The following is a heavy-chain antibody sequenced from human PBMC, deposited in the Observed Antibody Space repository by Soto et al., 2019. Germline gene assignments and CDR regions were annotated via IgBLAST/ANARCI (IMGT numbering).Heavy chain of an antibody. Sequence: SQTLSLTCTVSGGSIGSYYWSWIRQPPGKGLEWIGYIYYSGSTNYNPSLKSRVTISVDTSKNQFSLKLSSVTAADTAMYYCARDRRMYYDFWSGYGFGYYYYGMDVWGQGTTATVSS. CDR3: ARDRRMYYDFWSGYGFGYYYYGMDV. CDR1: GGSIGSYY. CDR2: IYYSGST. D-gene: IGHD3-3*01. J-gene: IGHJ6*02. V-gene: IGHV4-59*01.